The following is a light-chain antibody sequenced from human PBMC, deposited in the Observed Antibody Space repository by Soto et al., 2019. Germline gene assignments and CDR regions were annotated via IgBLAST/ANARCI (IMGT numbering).Light chain of an antibody. V-gene: IGKV1-27*01. CDR1: QGISNY. J-gene: IGKJ3*01. Sequence: DIQMTQSPSSLSASVGDRVTITCRASQGISNYLAWYQQKPGKVPSLLIYAASTLQSGVPSRFSGGGSGTDLTLTISSLQPEDVATYYCQKYDSVPFTFGPGTKVDFK. CDR2: AAS. CDR3: QKYDSVPFT.